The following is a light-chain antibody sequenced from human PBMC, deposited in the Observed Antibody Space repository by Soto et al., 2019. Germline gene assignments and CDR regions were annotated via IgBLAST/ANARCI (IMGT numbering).Light chain of an antibody. Sequence: EVLMTQSPATLSVSSGERATLSCRASQSISSNLAWYQQKPGQAPRLLIYGASTRPTGIPARFSGSGSGTEFTLTISSLQSEDLAVYYCLQYNNWPSFGQGTNVEIK. CDR3: LQYNNWPS. CDR1: QSISSN. CDR2: GAS. V-gene: IGKV3-15*01. J-gene: IGKJ1*01.